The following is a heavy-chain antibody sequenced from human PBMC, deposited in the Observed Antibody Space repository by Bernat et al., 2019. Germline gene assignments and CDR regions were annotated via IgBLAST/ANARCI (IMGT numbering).Heavy chain of an antibody. CDR3: ARNPRAYGDYGRSRYGMDV. Sequence: EVQLVESGGGLVKPGGSLRLSCAASGFTFSSYSMNWVRQAPGKGLEWVSSISSSSSYIYYVDSVKGRFTISRDNAKNSLYLQMNSLRAEDTAVYYCARNPRAYGDYGRSRYGMDVWGQGTTVTVSS. D-gene: IGHD4-17*01. CDR1: GFTFSSYS. CDR2: ISSSSSYI. J-gene: IGHJ6*02. V-gene: IGHV3-21*01.